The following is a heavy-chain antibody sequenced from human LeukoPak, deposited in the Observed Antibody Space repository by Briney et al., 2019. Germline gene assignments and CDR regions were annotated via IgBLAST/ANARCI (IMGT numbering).Heavy chain of an antibody. D-gene: IGHD2/OR15-2a*01. CDR2: IYTRGST. J-gene: IGHJ4*02. CDR3: ARESPIIETR. V-gene: IGHV4-61*02. CDR1: GASISSGSYY. Sequence: PSETLSLTCTVSGASISSGSYYWSWIRQPAGKGLEWIGRIYTRGSTNYNPSLKSRVTISVDTSKNQFSRKLSSVTATDAAVYYCARESPIIETRWGQGTLVTVSS.